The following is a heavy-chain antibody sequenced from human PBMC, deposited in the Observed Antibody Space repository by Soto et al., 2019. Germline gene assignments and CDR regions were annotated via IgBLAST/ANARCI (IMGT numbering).Heavy chain of an antibody. CDR2: INPGGVST. D-gene: IGHD4-17*01. CDR3: ARGGNGDNVGYWYFDL. Sequence: QVQLVQSGAEVKKPGASVEVSCKASGYTFTTYYIHWVRHAPGQGLEWMGVINPGGVSTKYAQKYQDRVTMTSDTTTSTVYMDLSSLRSEDTAVYFCARGGNGDNVGYWYFDLWGRGTQVTVSP. J-gene: IGHJ2*01. V-gene: IGHV1-46*01. CDR1: GYTFTTYY.